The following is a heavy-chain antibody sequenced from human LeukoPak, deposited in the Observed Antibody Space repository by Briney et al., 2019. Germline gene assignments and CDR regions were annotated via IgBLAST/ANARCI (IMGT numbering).Heavy chain of an antibody. CDR2: IYYISNT. CDR3: ARTQSQSGSYRYYFGY. V-gene: IGHV4-61*08. CDR1: GASVGSAGYY. J-gene: IGHJ4*02. Sequence: SETLSLTCTVSGASVGSAGYYWSWIRQPPGGGLEWIGYIYYISNTNYNPSLKSRVTMSVDPSKNQFSLKLNSVTAADTAVYCCARTQSQSGSYRYYFGYWGQGTLVTVSS. D-gene: IGHD1-26*01.